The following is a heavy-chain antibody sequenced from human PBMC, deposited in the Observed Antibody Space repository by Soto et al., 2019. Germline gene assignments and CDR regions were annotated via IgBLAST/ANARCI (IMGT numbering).Heavy chain of an antibody. CDR3: TTDMGTTATFWSGSALRWEGYYYYGMDV. V-gene: IGHV3-11*01. D-gene: IGHD3-3*01. J-gene: IGHJ6*02. CDR2: ISSSGSTI. CDR1: GFTFSDYY. Sequence: PGGSLRLSCAASGFTFSDYYMSWIRQAPGKGLEWVSYISSSGSTIYCADSVKGRFTISRDNAKNSLYLQMNSLKTEDTAVYYCTTDMGTTATFWSGSALRWEGYYYYGMDVWGQGPTVTVSS.